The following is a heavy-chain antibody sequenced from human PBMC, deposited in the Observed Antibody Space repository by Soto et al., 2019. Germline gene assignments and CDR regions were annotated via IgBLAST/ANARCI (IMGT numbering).Heavy chain of an antibody. CDR3: ARRSVVAATSNAFDI. J-gene: IGHJ3*02. CDR1: GYSFTSYW. D-gene: IGHD2-15*01. Sequence: ETLRSSGKGSGYSFTSYWIGWVRQMPGKGLEWVGIIYPGDSDTRYSPSFQGQVTISADKSISTAYLQWSSLKASDTAMYYCARRSVVAATSNAFDIWGQGRMVTVSS. V-gene: IGHV5-51*01. CDR2: IYPGDSDT.